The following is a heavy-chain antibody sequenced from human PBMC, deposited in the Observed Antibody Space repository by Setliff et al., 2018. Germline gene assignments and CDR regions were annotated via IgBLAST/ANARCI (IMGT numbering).Heavy chain of an antibody. Sequence: ASVKVSCKASGYTFTTYAISWMRQAPGQGLEWMGWINTNTGNPSYAQGFTGRFVFSLDTSVSTAYLQISSLKAEDTAVYYCAGGGDIITIFGVITPDYYYYMDVWGTGTTVTVSS. CDR3: AGGGDIITIFGVITPDYYYYMDV. D-gene: IGHD3-3*01. V-gene: IGHV7-4-1*02. J-gene: IGHJ6*03. CDR1: GYTFTTYA. CDR2: INTNTGNP.